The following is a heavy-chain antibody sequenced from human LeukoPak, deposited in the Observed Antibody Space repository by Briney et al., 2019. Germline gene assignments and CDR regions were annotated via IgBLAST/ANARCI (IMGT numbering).Heavy chain of an antibody. CDR2: IPYDASNK. CDR3: AKDTFVTRDGLIIYYFDY. Sequence: PGGSLRLSCAASGFTFSSYGMHWVRQAPGKGLEWVAFIPYDASNKYYAGSVKGRFTISRDNSKNTLYLQMDSLRAEDTAMYYCAKDTFVTRDGLIIYYFDYWGQGTLVTVSS. J-gene: IGHJ4*02. V-gene: IGHV3-30*02. D-gene: IGHD3/OR15-3a*01. CDR1: GFTFSSYG.